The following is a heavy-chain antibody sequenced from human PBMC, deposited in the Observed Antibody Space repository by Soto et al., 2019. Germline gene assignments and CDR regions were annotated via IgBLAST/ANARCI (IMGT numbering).Heavy chain of an antibody. D-gene: IGHD3-22*01. CDR1: GFTFSSYW. V-gene: IGHV3-7*01. Sequence: EVRLVESGGGLVQPGGSLTLSCAASGFTFSSYWMTWVRQAPGKGLEWVANINQDGSEKYYMDSMKGRFTISRDNAKNSLLLQLTSQRAEDTAVYYCARDRGRPDLRDTHYYDSSDLDYGMDVWGQGTTVTVSS. CDR3: ARDRGRPDLRDTHYYDSSDLDYGMDV. J-gene: IGHJ6*02. CDR2: INQDGSEK.